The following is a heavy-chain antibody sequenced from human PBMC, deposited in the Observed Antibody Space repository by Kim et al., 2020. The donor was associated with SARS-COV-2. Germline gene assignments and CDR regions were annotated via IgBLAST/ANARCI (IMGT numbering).Heavy chain of an antibody. D-gene: IGHD5-18*01. CDR3: ARKYSGSWYFDL. Sequence: ASVKVSCTASGFSFGSHGFSWMRQAPGQGLEYMGWISAPNGNTNYAQKFQGRVTMTTDTSTGTTYMELRSLRFDDTALYYCARKYSGSWYFDLWGHSTLV. CDR2: ISAPNGNT. CDR1: GFSFGSHG. V-gene: IGHV1-18*01. J-gene: IGHJ2*01.